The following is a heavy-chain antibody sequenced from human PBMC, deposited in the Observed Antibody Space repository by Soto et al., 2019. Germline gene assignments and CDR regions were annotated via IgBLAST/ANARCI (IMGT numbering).Heavy chain of an antibody. J-gene: IGHJ6*02. V-gene: IGHV1-18*03. CDR2: ISGDNGNT. CDR1: GYTFINFG. D-gene: IGHD6-19*01. Sequence: GASVKVSCKASGYTFINFGISWVRQAPGQGLEWMGWISGDNGNTNYARKFQGRVALTTDTSTNTAYMELRSLRFDDMAVYYCARERGAEAGTTLDYYYTGMDVWGQGTTVTVSS. CDR3: ARERGAEAGTTLDYYYTGMDV.